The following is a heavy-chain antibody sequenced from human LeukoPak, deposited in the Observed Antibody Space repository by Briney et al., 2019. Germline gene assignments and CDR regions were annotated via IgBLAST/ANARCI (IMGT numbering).Heavy chain of an antibody. Sequence: SETLSLTCAVYGGSFSGYYWSWIRQPPGKGLEWIGEINHSGSTNHNPSLKSRVTISVDTSKNQFSLKLSSVTAADTAVYYCARVAAAGGWFDPWGQGTLVTVSS. V-gene: IGHV4-34*01. J-gene: IGHJ5*02. CDR2: INHSGST. CDR1: GGSFSGYY. CDR3: ARVAAAGGWFDP. D-gene: IGHD6-13*01.